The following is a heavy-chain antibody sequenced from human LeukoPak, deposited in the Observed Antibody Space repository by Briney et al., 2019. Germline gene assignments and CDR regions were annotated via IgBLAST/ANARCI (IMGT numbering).Heavy chain of an antibody. V-gene: IGHV4-39*07. CDR2: IYYSGST. D-gene: IGHD6-13*01. J-gene: IGHJ4*02. CDR1: GGSISSSSYY. Sequence: SETLSLTCTVSGGSISSSSYYWGWIRQPPGKGLEWIGSIYYSGSTYYNPSLKSRVTISVDTSKNQFSLKLSSVTAADTAVYYCARERAAAGIIDYWGQGTLVTVSS. CDR3: ARERAAAGIIDY.